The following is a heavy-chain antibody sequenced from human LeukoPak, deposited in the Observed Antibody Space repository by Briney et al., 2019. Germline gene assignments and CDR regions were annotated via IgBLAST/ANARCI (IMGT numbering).Heavy chain of an antibody. CDR3: ARGGGRGCSGGSCPYGLDV. D-gene: IGHD2-15*01. CDR1: GFTFSSYT. J-gene: IGHJ6*02. CDR2: ISSSSSTR. Sequence: GGSLRLSCAASGFTFSSYTMNWVRQAPGEGLEWVSSISSSSSTRHYADSLKGRYTISRDNSKNTLYLQMNSLRSEDTAVYYCARGGGRGCSGGSCPYGLDVWGQGTTVTVSS. V-gene: IGHV3-21*01.